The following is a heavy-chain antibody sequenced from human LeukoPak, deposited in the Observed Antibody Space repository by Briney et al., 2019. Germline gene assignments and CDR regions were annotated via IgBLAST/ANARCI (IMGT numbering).Heavy chain of an antibody. J-gene: IGHJ4*02. Sequence: GASVKVSCKASGYTFTVFYMHWVRQAPGQGLEWMGWINPNSGGTNYAQKFQGRVTMTRDTSISTVYMEQSRLRSEDTAVYYCARDRGFCTSTTCYADFDYWGQGTLVTVSS. CDR3: ARDRGFCTSTTCYADFDY. D-gene: IGHD2-2*01. CDR2: INPNSGGT. CDR1: GYTFTVFY. V-gene: IGHV1-2*02.